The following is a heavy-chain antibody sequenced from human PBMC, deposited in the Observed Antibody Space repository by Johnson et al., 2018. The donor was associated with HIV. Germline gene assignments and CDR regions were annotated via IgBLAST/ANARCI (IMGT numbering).Heavy chain of an antibody. D-gene: IGHD3-22*01. V-gene: IGHV3-11*01. J-gene: IGHJ3*02. CDR3: AKVRYYDRDAFDI. Sequence: QVQLVESGGGWVKPGGSLSLSCAASGFTFSDYYMNWIRQAPGKGLEWVSYISGSDGAIWYADSVKGRFTVSRDNAKNSFYLQMNSLRAEDTAVHYCAKVRYYDRDAFDIWGPGTLVTVSP. CDR1: GFTFSDYY. CDR2: ISGSDGAI.